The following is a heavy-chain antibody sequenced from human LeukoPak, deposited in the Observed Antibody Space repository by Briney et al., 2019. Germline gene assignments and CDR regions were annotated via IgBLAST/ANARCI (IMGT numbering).Heavy chain of an antibody. J-gene: IGHJ4*02. CDR3: AKSRGSGSNMARGVNFDY. Sequence: GGSLRLSCAASGFTFDDYGMSWVRQAPGKGLEWVSGINWNGGSTGYADSVKGRFTISRDNARNSLYLQMNTLRAEDTAVYYCAKSRGSGSNMARGVNFDYWGQGTLVTVSS. CDR1: GFTFDDYG. CDR2: INWNGGST. D-gene: IGHD3-10*01. V-gene: IGHV3-20*04.